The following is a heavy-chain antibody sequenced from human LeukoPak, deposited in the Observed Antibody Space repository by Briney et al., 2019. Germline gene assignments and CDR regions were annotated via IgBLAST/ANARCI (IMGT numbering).Heavy chain of an antibody. CDR3: ARVRPYSSGWNFDY. J-gene: IGHJ4*02. V-gene: IGHV1-2*02. CDR2: INPNSGGT. CDR1: EYTLTGHH. Sequence: ASVKVSCKASEYTLTGHHMHWVRQAPGQRLEWMGWINPNSGGTNYAQKFQGRVTMTRDTSISTAYMELSRLKSDDTAVYYCARVRPYSSGWNFDYWGQGTLLTVSS. D-gene: IGHD6-19*01.